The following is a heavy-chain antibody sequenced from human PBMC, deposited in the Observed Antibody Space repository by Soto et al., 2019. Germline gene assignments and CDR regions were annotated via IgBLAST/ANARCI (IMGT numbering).Heavy chain of an antibody. V-gene: IGHV1-69*13. CDR1: GYTFTGYY. CDR3: AGSFKYGSGTFDAFDI. J-gene: IGHJ3*02. Sequence: ASVKVSCKPSGYTFTGYYIHWVRQAPGQGLEWMGWINPIFGTTNYAEKFRGRVSITADESTSTAYVELSSLRSEDTAVYYCAGSFKYGSGTFDAFDIWGQGTMVTVSS. D-gene: IGHD3-10*01. CDR2: INPIFGTT.